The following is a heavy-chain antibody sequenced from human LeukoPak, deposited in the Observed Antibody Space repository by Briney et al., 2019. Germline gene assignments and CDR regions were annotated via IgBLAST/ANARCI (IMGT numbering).Heavy chain of an antibody. J-gene: IGHJ6*02. CDR2: IYYSRSN. V-gene: IGHV4-39*01. D-gene: IGHD2-2*01. Sequence: SETLSLTCTVSGGSISSSSYYWGWIRQPPGKGLEWVGIIYYSRSNYYKPFLKSRVTISVDTSKNQFSLKLSSVTAADTAVYYCARHGCSSTSCQYYYYYGMDVWGQGTTVTVSS. CDR3: ARHGCSSTSCQYYYYYGMDV. CDR1: GGSISSSSYY.